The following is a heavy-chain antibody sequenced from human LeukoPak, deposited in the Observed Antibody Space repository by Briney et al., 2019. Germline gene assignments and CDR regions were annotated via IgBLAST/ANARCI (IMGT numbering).Heavy chain of an antibody. Sequence: GRSLRLSCAASGFTFSSYGMPWVRQAPGKGLEWVAVIWYDGSNKYYADSVKGRFTISRDNSKNTLYLQMNSLRAEDTAVYYCARDRAAVAGTGYYFDYWGQGTLVTVSS. J-gene: IGHJ4*02. CDR1: GFTFSSYG. D-gene: IGHD6-19*01. CDR2: IWYDGSNK. CDR3: ARDRAAVAGTGYYFDY. V-gene: IGHV3-33*01.